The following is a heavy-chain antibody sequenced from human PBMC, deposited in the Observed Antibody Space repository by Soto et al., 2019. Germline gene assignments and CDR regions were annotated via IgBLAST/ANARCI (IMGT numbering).Heavy chain of an antibody. CDR1: GDSVSSNSAA. CDR3: VRTVGWLDP. V-gene: IGHV6-1*01. Sequence: SQTLSLTCAISGDSVSSNSAACNWIRQSPSRGIEWLGRTYYRSKWYKEYAASVRSRITINPDTSKNQFSLQLNSVSPEDTAVYYCVRTVGWLDPWGQGMLVTVSS. CDR2: TYYRSKWYK. J-gene: IGHJ5*02. D-gene: IGHD2-15*01.